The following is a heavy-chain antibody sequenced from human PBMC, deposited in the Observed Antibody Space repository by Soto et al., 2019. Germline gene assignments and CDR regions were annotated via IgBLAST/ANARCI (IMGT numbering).Heavy chain of an antibody. CDR2: IYYSGST. CDR1: GGSISSYY. J-gene: IGHJ6*02. CDR3: ARDLIAVAGHYGMDV. D-gene: IGHD6-19*01. V-gene: IGHV4-59*01. Sequence: SETLSLTXAVSGGSISSYYWSWIRQPPGKGLEWIGYIYYSGSTNYNPSLKSRVTISVDTSKNQFSLKLSSVTAADTAVYYCARDLIAVAGHYGMDVWGQGTTVTVSS.